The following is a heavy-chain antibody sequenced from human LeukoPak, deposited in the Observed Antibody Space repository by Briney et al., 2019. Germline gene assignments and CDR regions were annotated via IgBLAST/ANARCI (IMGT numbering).Heavy chain of an antibody. V-gene: IGHV1-69*06. CDR3: ARGPRGGATRYYFDY. CDR1: GGTFSSYA. Sequence: SVKVSCKASGGTFSSYAISWVRQAPGQGLEWMGRIIPIFGTANYAQKFQGRVTITADKSTSTAYMELSSLRSEDTAVYYCARGPRGGATRYYFDYWGQGTLVTASS. D-gene: IGHD1-26*01. CDR2: IIPIFGTA. J-gene: IGHJ4*02.